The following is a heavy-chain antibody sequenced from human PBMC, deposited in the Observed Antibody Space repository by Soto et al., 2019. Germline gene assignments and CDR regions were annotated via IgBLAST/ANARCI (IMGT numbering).Heavy chain of an antibody. V-gene: IGHV4-59*01. D-gene: IGHD5-18*01. Sequence: PSETLSLTCTVSGGSISSYYWSWIRQPPGKGLEWIGYIYYSGSTNYNPSLKSRVTISVDTSKNQFSLKLSSVTAADTAVYYCARGLPWGTAMADFDYWGQGTLVTVSS. J-gene: IGHJ4*02. CDR1: GGSISSYY. CDR3: ARGLPWGTAMADFDY. CDR2: IYYSGST.